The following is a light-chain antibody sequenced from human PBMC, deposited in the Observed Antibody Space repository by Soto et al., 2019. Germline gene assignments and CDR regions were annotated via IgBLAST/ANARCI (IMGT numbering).Light chain of an antibody. CDR3: MQGTHWPIT. J-gene: IGKJ5*01. V-gene: IGKV2-30*02. CDR2: KVS. CDR1: QSLVHSDGIAY. Sequence: DLVLTQTPLSLSVTTGQPASISLRSNQSLVHSDGIAYFSWFQQRPGRSPRRLIYKVSNRDSGVPARFSGSGSGTDFALKISRVEAEDVGVYYCMQGTHWPITFGQGTRLEIK.